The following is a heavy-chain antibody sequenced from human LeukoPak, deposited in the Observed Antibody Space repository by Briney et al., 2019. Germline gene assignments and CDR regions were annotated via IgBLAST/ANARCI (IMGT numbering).Heavy chain of an antibody. D-gene: IGHD1-1*01. CDR2: INHSGST. CDR1: GGSFSGYY. Sequence: SETLSLTCAVYGGSFSGYYWSWIRQPPGKGLEWIGEINHSGSTNYNPSLKSRVTISVDTSKNQFSLKLSSVTAADTAVYYCARGRRSSTGTLNWFDPWGQGTLVTVSS. CDR3: ARGRRSSTGTLNWFDP. J-gene: IGHJ5*02. V-gene: IGHV4-34*01.